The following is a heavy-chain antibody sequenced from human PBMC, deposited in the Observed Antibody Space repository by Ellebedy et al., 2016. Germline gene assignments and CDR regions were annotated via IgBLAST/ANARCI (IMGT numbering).Heavy chain of an antibody. CDR3: ARDKKRPPSYYYYGMDV. V-gene: IGHV4-39*07. J-gene: IGHJ6*02. CDR2: IYYSGST. D-gene: IGHD1-14*01. CDR1: GGSISSSSYY. Sequence: SETLSLXXTVSGGSISSSSYYWGWIRQPPGKGLEWIGSIYYSGSTYYNPSLKSRVTISVDTSKNQFSLKLSSVTAADTAVYYCARDKKRPPSYYYYGMDVWGQGTTVTVSS.